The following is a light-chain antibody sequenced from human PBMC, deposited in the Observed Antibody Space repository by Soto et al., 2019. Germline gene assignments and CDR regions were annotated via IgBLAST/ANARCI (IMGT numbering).Light chain of an antibody. CDR1: QGIGDR. V-gene: IGKV1-12*01. J-gene: IGKJ1*01. Sequence: DIQMTQSPSSVSASVGDRVTITCRASQGIGDRLAWYQQRPGKVPQLVVYFASTLPSGVPSRFSASGSGAEFILTINPQQAEDFATYYCLHTFSFPRTFGQGTKVEVK. CDR3: LHTFSFPRT. CDR2: FAS.